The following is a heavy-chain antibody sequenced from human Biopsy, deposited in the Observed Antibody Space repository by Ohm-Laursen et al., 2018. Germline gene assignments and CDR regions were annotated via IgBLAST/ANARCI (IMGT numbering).Heavy chain of an antibody. Sequence: SVKVSCKAPEGTFSNYGVNWVRQAPGQGLEWLGGNIPILGTGNYAQKFQDRVAVAADTTTSTATMELRSLLSDDTAVYYCATKLTGYFHHWGQGTLVIVPS. CDR1: EGTFSNYG. CDR3: ATKLTGYFHH. CDR2: NIPILGTG. D-gene: IGHD3-9*01. J-gene: IGHJ1*01. V-gene: IGHV1-69*06.